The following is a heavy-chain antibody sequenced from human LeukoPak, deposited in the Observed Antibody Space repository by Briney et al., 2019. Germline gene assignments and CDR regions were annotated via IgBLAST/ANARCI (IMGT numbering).Heavy chain of an antibody. V-gene: IGHV4-39*01. CDR3: ARRAVVPAAKSVFDY. CDR1: GGSITSNTNY. J-gene: IGHJ4*02. D-gene: IGHD2-2*01. Sequence: SETLSLTCPVSGGSITSNTNYWDWIRQPPGRGLEWIGSIYYSGSTYYSPSLKSRVTMSVDTSKNQFSLKLTSVNAADTAVYYCARRAVVPAAKSVFDYWGQGTLVTVSS. CDR2: IYYSGST.